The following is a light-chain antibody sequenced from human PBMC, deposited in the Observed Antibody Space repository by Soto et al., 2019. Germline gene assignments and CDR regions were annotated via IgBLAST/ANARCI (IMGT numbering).Light chain of an antibody. CDR3: QQRSNWLPGLT. Sequence: EIVLTQSPATLSLSPGERATLSCRASQSVSSYLAWYQQKPGQAPRLLIYDASNRATGIPARFSGSGAGTDFTHTISSLEPEDFAVYYCQQRSNWLPGLTFGGGTKVEIK. CDR2: DAS. J-gene: IGKJ4*01. V-gene: IGKV3-11*01. CDR1: QSVSSY.